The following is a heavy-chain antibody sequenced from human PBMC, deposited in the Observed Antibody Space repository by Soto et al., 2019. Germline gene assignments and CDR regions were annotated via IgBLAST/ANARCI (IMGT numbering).Heavy chain of an antibody. J-gene: IGHJ4*02. CDR1: GYTLTSYG. V-gene: IGHV1-18*01. CDR2: ISPYNGNT. CDR3: ARADFDFWSGYSPFDY. Sequence: QVQLVQSRAEVKKPRASVKVSCKASGYTLTSYGISWVRQAPGQGLEWVGWISPYNGNTNYAQKLQDRVTLTTDTSTSTAYMELRSLRPDDTAVYYCARADFDFWSGYSPFDYWGQGTLVTVSS. D-gene: IGHD3-3*01.